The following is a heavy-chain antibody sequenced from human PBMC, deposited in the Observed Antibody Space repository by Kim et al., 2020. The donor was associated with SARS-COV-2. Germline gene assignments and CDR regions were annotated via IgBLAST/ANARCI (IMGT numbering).Heavy chain of an antibody. CDR1: GFTFSGSG. Sequence: GGSLRLSCAASGFTFSGSGMHWVRQASGKGLEWVGRIRSKANNYATAYAASVKGRFTISRDDSKNTAYLQMNSLKTEDTAVYYCMGWNSGDERGTWGQGTLGTVSS. J-gene: IGHJ4*02. CDR3: MGWNSGDERGT. D-gene: IGHD3-10*01. CDR2: IRSKANNYAT. V-gene: IGHV3-73*01.